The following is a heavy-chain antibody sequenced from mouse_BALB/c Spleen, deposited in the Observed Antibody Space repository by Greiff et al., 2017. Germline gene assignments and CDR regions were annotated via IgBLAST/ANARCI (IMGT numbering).Heavy chain of an antibody. Sequence: QLQESGPELVKPGASVKMSCKASGYTFTSYVMHWVKQKPGQGLEWIGYINPYNDGTKYNEKFKGKATLTSDKSSSTAYMELSSLTSEDSAVYYCAREYGNYDYYAMDYWGQGTSVTVSS. V-gene: IGHV1-14*01. CDR1: GYTFTSYV. CDR2: INPYNDGT. D-gene: IGHD2-10*02. J-gene: IGHJ4*01. CDR3: AREYGNYDYYAMDY.